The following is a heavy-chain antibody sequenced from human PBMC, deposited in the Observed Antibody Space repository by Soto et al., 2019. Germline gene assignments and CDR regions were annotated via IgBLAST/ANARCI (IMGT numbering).Heavy chain of an antibody. J-gene: IGHJ5*01. CDR1: GGSISGGYY. CDR3: ARALHPSGNQAGFDP. CDR2: IYYSGST. D-gene: IGHD2-15*01. V-gene: IGHV4-31*03. Sequence: QVQLQESGPGLVKPSQTLSLTCTVSGGSISGGYYWSWLRQHPGKGLEYIGYIYYSGSTYYNPSHQSRVTMAVDTSKNQFPLTPRSVTAADTAVYFCARALHPSGNQAGFDPWGQGTLVTVSS.